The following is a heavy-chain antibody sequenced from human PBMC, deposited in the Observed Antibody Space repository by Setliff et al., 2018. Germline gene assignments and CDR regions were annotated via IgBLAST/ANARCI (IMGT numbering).Heavy chain of an antibody. CDR2: INPSGGST. Sequence: ASVKVSCKAPGYTFTGYYMHWVRQAPGQGLEWMGIINPSGGSTSYAQKFQGRVTMTRDTSTSTVYMELSSLRSEDTAVYYCAGTYYNFWSALDYYYYGMDVWGQGTTGTVS. CDR1: GYTFTGYY. J-gene: IGHJ6*02. D-gene: IGHD3-3*01. CDR3: AGTYYNFWSALDYYYYGMDV. V-gene: IGHV1-46*01.